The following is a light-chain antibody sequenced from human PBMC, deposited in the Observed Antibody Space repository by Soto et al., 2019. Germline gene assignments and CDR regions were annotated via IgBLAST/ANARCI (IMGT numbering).Light chain of an antibody. V-gene: IGLV2-14*03. Sequence: QSALTQPASVSGSPGQSITISCTGTSSDVGGYNYVCWYQHHPGKAPKLMIYDVSNRPSGVSNRFSGSKSGNTASLTISGLQAEDEADYYCSSYTSRTTLFGGGTQLTVL. CDR2: DVS. J-gene: IGLJ2*01. CDR3: SSYTSRTTL. CDR1: SSDVGGYNY.